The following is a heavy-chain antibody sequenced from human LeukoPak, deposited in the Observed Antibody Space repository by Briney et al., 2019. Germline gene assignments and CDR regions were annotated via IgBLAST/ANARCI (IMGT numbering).Heavy chain of an antibody. J-gene: IGHJ5*02. V-gene: IGHV1-18*01. CDR2: ISAYNGNT. CDR1: GYTFTSYG. Sequence: ASVKVSCKASGYTFTSYGISWVRQAPGQGLEWMGWISAYNGNTNYAQKLQGRVTMTTDTSTSTAYMELRSLRSDDTAVYYCARHGEYSSSSGSWFDPWGQGTLVTVSS. CDR3: ARHGEYSSSSGSWFDP. D-gene: IGHD6-6*01.